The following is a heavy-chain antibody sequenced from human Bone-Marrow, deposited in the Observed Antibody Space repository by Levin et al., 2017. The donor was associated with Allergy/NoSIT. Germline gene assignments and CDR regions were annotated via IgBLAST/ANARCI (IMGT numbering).Heavy chain of an antibody. J-gene: IGHJ4*02. CDR3: ARDDYGSYFGYFDY. Sequence: GGSLRLSCKASGYTFTSYYMHWVRQAPGQGLEWMGIINPSGGSTSYAQKFQGRVTMTRDTSTSTVYMELSSLRSEDTAVYYCARDDYGSYFGYFDYWGQGTLVTVSS. D-gene: IGHD1-26*01. CDR2: INPSGGST. V-gene: IGHV1-46*01. CDR1: GYTFTSYY.